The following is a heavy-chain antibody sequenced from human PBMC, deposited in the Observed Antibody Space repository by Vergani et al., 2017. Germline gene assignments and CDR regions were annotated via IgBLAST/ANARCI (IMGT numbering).Heavy chain of an antibody. CDR2: ISTSGST. CDR1: GGSFSGYY. D-gene: IGHD6-13*01. V-gene: IGHV4-59*10. Sequence: QVQLQQWGAGLLKPSETLSLTCAVYGGSFSGYYWSWIRQPAGKGLEWIGRISTSGSTNYNPSLKSRVTISLDTSKNQFSLKLNSLTAADTAVYYCARAAAAALDYWGQGTLVTVSS. J-gene: IGHJ4*02. CDR3: ARAAAAALDY.